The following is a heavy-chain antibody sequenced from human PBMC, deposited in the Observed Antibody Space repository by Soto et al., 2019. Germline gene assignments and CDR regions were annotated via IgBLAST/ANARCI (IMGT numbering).Heavy chain of an antibody. CDR1: GYSVTSYW. D-gene: IGHD2-15*01. CDR2: IYPGDSDT. Sequence: GETLKLSCKGSGYSVTSYWIGWVRQMPGKGLEWMGIIYPGDSDTRYSPSFQGQVTISADKSISTAYLQWSSLKASDTAMYYCARRLLAGKYYFDYWGQGTLVTVSS. V-gene: IGHV5-51*01. CDR3: ARRLLAGKYYFDY. J-gene: IGHJ4*02.